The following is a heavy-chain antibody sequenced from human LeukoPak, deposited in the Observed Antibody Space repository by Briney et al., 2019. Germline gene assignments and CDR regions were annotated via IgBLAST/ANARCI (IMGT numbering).Heavy chain of an antibody. Sequence: PSETLSLTCTVSGYSISSGYYWGWIRQPPGKGLEWIGSIYHSGSTYYNPSLRSRVTISVDTSKNQFSLKLSSVTAADTAVYYCARDGAYDFWSGYSQKINFDYWGQGTLVTVSS. V-gene: IGHV4-38-2*02. CDR1: GYSISSGYY. CDR3: ARDGAYDFWSGYSQKINFDY. D-gene: IGHD3-3*01. J-gene: IGHJ4*02. CDR2: IYHSGST.